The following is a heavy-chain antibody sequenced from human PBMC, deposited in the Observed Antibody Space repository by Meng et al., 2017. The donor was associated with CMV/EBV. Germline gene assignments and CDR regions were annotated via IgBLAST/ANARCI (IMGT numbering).Heavy chain of an antibody. Sequence: QLQLQESGTGLVKPSETLSLTCTVSGGSISSSSYYWGWIRQPPGKGLEWIGSIYYSGSTYYNPSLKSRVTISVDTSKNQFSLKLSSVTAADTAVYYCARDSAVAGVVDYWGQGTLVTVSS. V-gene: IGHV4-39*07. CDR1: GGSISSSSYY. CDR2: IYYSGST. D-gene: IGHD6-19*01. J-gene: IGHJ4*02. CDR3: ARDSAVAGVVDY.